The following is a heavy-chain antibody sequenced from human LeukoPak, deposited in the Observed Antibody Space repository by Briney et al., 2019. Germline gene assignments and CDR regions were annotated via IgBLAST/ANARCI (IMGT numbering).Heavy chain of an antibody. CDR3: ATHLSNTPNY. J-gene: IGHJ4*02. Sequence: ESLKISSEASGSSFSNYLIGWVRQMPGKGLGWMGIIYPGDSDTKYSPSSQGQVTISADRSVSTAYLQWSSLKASDTAMYYCATHLSNTPNYWGQGTLVTVSS. V-gene: IGHV5-51*01. D-gene: IGHD2/OR15-2a*01. CDR2: IYPGDSDT. CDR1: GSSFSNYL.